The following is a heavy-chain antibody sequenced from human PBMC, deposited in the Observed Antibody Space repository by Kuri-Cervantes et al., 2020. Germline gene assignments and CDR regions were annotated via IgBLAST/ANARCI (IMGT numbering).Heavy chain of an antibody. J-gene: IGHJ4*02. CDR2: ISGSGGST. CDR3: VKGVGAHDY. Sequence: ESLKISCAASGCTFSSYAMSWVRQAPGKGLEWVSAISGSGGSTYYADSVKGRFTISRDNSQNTLSLQMNNLRGDDTAIYYCVKGVGAHDYWGQGTLVTVSS. CDR1: GCTFSSYA. V-gene: IGHV3-23*01. D-gene: IGHD1-26*01.